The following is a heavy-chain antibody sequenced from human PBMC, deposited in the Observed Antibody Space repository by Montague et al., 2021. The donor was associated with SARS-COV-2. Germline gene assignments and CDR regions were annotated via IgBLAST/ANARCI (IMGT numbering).Heavy chain of an antibody. CDR1: GFIFSSYE. V-gene: IGHV3-48*03. Sequence: SLRLSCAASGFIFSSYEMNWVRQAPGKGLEWISYISSSGGGSTKHYTXSGKGRFTISRDNAKNSLYLQMNSLRVEDTTIYYCARDRDWDDWCGMDVWGQGTTVTVSS. J-gene: IGHJ6*02. CDR3: ARDRDWDDWCGMDV. CDR2: ISSSGGGSTK. D-gene: IGHD2-21*01.